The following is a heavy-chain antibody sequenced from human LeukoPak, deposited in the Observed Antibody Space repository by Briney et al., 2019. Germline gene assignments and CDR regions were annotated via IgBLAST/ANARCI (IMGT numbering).Heavy chain of an antibody. V-gene: IGHV3-23*01. CDR3: AKVPYSDYGSGRPPFMDV. CDR2: ISNTGSDT. D-gene: IGHD3-10*01. CDR1: GFTFSNYA. J-gene: IGHJ6*02. Sequence: GGSLRLSCAASGFTFSNYAMSWVRQAPGKGLEWVSTISNTGSDTYYADSVQGRFTISRDSSENTLYLQMNNLRAEDTAIHYCAKVPYSDYGSGRPPFMDVWGQGTTVAVSS.